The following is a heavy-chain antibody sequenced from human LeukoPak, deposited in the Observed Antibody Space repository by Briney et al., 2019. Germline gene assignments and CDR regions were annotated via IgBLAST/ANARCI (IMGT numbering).Heavy chain of an antibody. V-gene: IGHV1-2*02. CDR2: INPHSGGT. J-gene: IGHJ4*02. CDR1: GYSFIDYY. Sequence: GASVKVSCEASGYSFIDYYIHWVRQAPGQGLEWVGWINPHSGGTKFAQKFQGRVTMTRDTSINTAYMEVSSLRSDDTAVYYCARDIGDYYGSGSYWLLWGQGTLVTVAS. D-gene: IGHD3-10*01. CDR3: ARDIGDYYGSGSYWLL.